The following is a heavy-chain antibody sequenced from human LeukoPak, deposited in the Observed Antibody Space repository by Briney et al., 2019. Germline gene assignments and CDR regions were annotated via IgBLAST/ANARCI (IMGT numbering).Heavy chain of an antibody. V-gene: IGHV3-30*18. D-gene: IGHD3-16*01. CDR2: IAYDGSNE. J-gene: IGHJ6*02. CDR1: GFTFSNYG. Sequence: GGSLRLSCAASGFTFSNYGMHWVRQAPGKGLEWVTVIAYDGSNEYYADSVWGRFTISRDNSKNTLYLQMNSLRADDTAVYYCAKDFGGGRRANYYYYYGMDVWGQGTPVTVSS. CDR3: AKDFGGGRRANYYYYYGMDV.